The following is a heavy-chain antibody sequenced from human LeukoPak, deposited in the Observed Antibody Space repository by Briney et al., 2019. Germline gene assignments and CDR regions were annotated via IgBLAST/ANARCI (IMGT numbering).Heavy chain of an antibody. Sequence: ASVKVSCKTSGFIFTSYGISWVRQAPGQGLEWMGWISAYNGNTNYAQKLQGRVTMTTDTSTSTAYMELRSLRSDDTAVYYCARDSPAKCSSTSCYAFDIWGQGTMVTVSS. CDR2: ISAYNGNT. D-gene: IGHD2-2*01. V-gene: IGHV1-18*01. CDR1: GFIFTSYG. CDR3: ARDSPAKCSSTSCYAFDI. J-gene: IGHJ3*02.